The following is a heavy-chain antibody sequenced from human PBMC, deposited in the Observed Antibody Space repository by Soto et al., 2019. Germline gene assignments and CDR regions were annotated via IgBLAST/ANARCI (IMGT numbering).Heavy chain of an antibody. CDR3: ARGGYDYDHYGMDV. J-gene: IGHJ6*02. CDR1: GFTFSSYW. Sequence: EVQLVESGGGLVQPGGSLRLSCAASGFTFSSYWMHWVRQAPGKGLVWVSRSNSAGSSTSYADSVKGRFTISRDNAKNTLYLKMNSLRAEDTGVYYCARGGYDYDHYGMDVWGQGTTVTVSS. V-gene: IGHV3-74*01. CDR2: SNSAGSST. D-gene: IGHD5-12*01.